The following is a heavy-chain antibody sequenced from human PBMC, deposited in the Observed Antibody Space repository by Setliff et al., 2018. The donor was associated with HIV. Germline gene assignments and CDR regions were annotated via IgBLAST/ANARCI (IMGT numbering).Heavy chain of an antibody. Sequence: ASVKVSCKASGYNFTIFGITWVRQAPGQGLEWMGWISAYNGNTNYAQKLQGRITLTIDTVTTTAYLDLRSLTSDDTAMYYCARAPPLNFWSGYYTGPQGWFDSWGQGSLVTVSS. J-gene: IGHJ5*01. D-gene: IGHD3-3*01. V-gene: IGHV1-18*01. CDR1: GYNFTIFG. CDR3: ARAPPLNFWSGYYTGPQGWFDS. CDR2: ISAYNGNT.